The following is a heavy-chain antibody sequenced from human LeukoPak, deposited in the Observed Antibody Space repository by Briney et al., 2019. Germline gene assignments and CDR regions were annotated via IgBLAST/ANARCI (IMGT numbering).Heavy chain of an antibody. V-gene: IGHV2-5*01. CDR2: IYWNDVK. CDR1: GLLLHTRGVG. CDR3: AHSGDFWTDYHFDY. J-gene: IGHJ4*02. D-gene: IGHD3/OR15-3a*01. Sequence: SGPTLVKPTQTLTLTCTFSGLLLHTRGVGVGWIGQPQGKALEWLTLIYWNDVKLYSPSLKSMLTISKYTSKNQVVLTITNMDPVDTATYYCAHSGDFWTDYHFDYWGQGTLVTVSS.